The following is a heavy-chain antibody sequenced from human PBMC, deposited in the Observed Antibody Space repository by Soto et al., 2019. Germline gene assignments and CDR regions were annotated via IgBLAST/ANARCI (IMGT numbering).Heavy chain of an antibody. D-gene: IGHD4-17*01. CDR1: GGSISNYY. CDR3: AKLPWADYGGIFDP. Sequence: TSETLSLTCTVSGGSISNYYWTWIRQPPGKGLEWIGYIYYSGSTNYNPSLKSRVTISVDTSKNQFSLKLSSVTAADTAAYYCAKLPWADYGGIFDPWGQGTLVTVSS. J-gene: IGHJ5*02. V-gene: IGHV4-59*01. CDR2: IYYSGST.